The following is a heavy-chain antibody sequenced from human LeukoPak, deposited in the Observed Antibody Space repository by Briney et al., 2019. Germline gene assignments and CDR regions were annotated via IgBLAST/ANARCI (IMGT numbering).Heavy chain of an antibody. V-gene: IGHV3-23*01. Sequence: GGSLRLSCAASGFTFSSYAMSWVRQAPGKGLEWVSGISGCGGSTYYADSVKGRFTISRDNAKNSLYLQMKSLRDEDTAVYYCARETQSSSWSNGWYVYYYYGLDVWGKGTTVTVSS. D-gene: IGHD6-13*01. CDR1: GFTFSSYA. CDR3: ARETQSSSWSNGWYVYYYYGLDV. CDR2: ISGCGGST. J-gene: IGHJ6*04.